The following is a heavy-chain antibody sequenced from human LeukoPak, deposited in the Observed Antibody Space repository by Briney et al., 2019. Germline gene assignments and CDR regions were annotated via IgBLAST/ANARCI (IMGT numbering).Heavy chain of an antibody. Sequence: GGSLRLSCAASGFTFDDYGMSWVRQAPGKGLEWVAGINWNGGSTGYADSVKGRISISRDNAKNSLYLQMNRLRDEDTALYYCARHLGSANSSPDYWGQGTLVTVSS. CDR1: GFTFDDYG. J-gene: IGHJ4*02. CDR2: INWNGGST. D-gene: IGHD6-6*01. CDR3: ARHLGSANSSPDY. V-gene: IGHV3-20*04.